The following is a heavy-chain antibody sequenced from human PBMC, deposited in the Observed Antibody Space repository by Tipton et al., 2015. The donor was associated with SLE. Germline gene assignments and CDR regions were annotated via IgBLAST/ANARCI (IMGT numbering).Heavy chain of an antibody. CDR3: AGRGDLVVVTAYFDY. CDR2: IYYSGTT. D-gene: IGHD2-21*02. CDR1: GGSISDRGFY. J-gene: IGHJ4*02. V-gene: IGHV4-39*07. Sequence: TLSLTCTVSGGSISDRGFYWGWIRQTPGKGLEWIGSIYYSGTTYYNPSLKSRVTISVDTSKNQFSLNLRVVTAADTAVYYCAGRGDLVVVTAYFDYWGQGTLVTVSS.